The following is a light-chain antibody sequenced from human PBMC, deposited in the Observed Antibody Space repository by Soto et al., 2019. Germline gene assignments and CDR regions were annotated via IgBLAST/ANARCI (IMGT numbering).Light chain of an antibody. Sequence: EIQMTQSPSSLSASLGDRVTITFLASQSISAYLTWYQHKPGQAPRLLIYTASSMHTGIPARFSGSGSGTDFTLTISSLQPEDFGVYYCQQNNDRPGKFGEGTKVDIK. J-gene: IGKJ1*01. CDR2: TAS. CDR1: QSISAY. V-gene: IGKV3-15*01. CDR3: QQNNDRPGK.